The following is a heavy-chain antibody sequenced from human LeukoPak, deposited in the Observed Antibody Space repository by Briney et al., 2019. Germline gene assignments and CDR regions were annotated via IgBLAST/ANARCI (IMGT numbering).Heavy chain of an antibody. CDR2: IVVGSGNT. Sequence: ASVKVSCKASGFTFTNSAAQWVRQARGQRLEWIGWIVVGSGNTDYAQKFQERVTITRDMSTSTAYMELSSLKSEDTAVYYCAAGPQKISYWGQGTLVTVSS. CDR3: AAGPQKISY. J-gene: IGHJ4*02. CDR1: GFTFTNSA. V-gene: IGHV1-58*01.